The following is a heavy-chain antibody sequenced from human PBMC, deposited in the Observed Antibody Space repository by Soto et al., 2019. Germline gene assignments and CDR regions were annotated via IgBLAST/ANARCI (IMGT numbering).Heavy chain of an antibody. J-gene: IGHJ4*02. V-gene: IGHV4-61*01. D-gene: IGHD3-9*01. CDR3: ARGNDILTGYGPLSLHFDY. Sequence: SETLSLTCTVSGGSVSSGSYYWSWIRQPPGKGLEWIGYIYYSGSTNYNPSLKSRVTISVDTSKNQFSLKLSSLTAADTAVYYCARGNDILTGYGPLSLHFDYWGQGTLVTVSS. CDR1: GGSVSSGSYY. CDR2: IYYSGST.